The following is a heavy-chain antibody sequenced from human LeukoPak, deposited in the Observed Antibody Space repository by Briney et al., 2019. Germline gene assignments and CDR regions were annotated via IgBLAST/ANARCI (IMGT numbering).Heavy chain of an antibody. Sequence: GGSLRLSCAASGFTFSNYWMSWVRQAPGKGLEWVANMKEEGGEINYVDSVTGRLTISRDNARGSLYLQMNSLRAEDTAVYYCVRDRGYSNFDYWGQGSLVTVSS. D-gene: IGHD4-11*01. CDR2: MKEEGGEI. V-gene: IGHV3-7*01. CDR1: GFTFSNYW. J-gene: IGHJ4*02. CDR3: VRDRGYSNFDY.